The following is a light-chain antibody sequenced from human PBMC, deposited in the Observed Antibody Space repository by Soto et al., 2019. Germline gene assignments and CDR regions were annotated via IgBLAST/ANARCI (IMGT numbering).Light chain of an antibody. Sequence: DIVMTQSPVSLPVTAGEPATISCRSSQSLLQTNGNRYLDWYLQKPGQSPQLLISLAFNRASGVPERFSGSGSDTDFTLKISRVEAEDVGLYYCMQALQTPFTFGGGTRVEIK. V-gene: IGKV2-28*01. J-gene: IGKJ4*01. CDR1: QSLLQTNGNRY. CDR3: MQALQTPFT. CDR2: LAF.